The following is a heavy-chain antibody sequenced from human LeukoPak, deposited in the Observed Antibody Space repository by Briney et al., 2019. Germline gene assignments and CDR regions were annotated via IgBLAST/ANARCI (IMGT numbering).Heavy chain of an antibody. CDR2: ISGSGGST. V-gene: IGHV3-23*01. D-gene: IGHD4-23*01. J-gene: IGHJ4*02. CDR3: AKEKTTVVTPGVDY. Sequence: PGGSLRLSCAASGFSFSSYAMSWVRQASGKGLEWVSAISGSGGSTYYADSVKGQFTISRDNSKNTLYLQMNSLRAEDTALYYCAKEKTTVVTPGVDYWGQGTLVTVSS. CDR1: GFSFSSYA.